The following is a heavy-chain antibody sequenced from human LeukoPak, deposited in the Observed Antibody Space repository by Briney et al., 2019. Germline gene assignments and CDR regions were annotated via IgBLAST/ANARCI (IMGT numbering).Heavy chain of an antibody. CDR1: GYTFNSSY. CDR3: ARAYYESSAYRHAVYFDY. Sequence: ASVKVSCKASGYTFNSSYMHWVRQAPGQGLEWMGIISPSDDSTRYAQKYQGRVTVTKDTSTNTVYMHLSSLSSDDTAVYYCARAYYESSAYRHAVYFDYWGQGTLVTVSS. D-gene: IGHD3-22*01. V-gene: IGHV1-46*02. CDR2: ISPSDDST. J-gene: IGHJ4*02.